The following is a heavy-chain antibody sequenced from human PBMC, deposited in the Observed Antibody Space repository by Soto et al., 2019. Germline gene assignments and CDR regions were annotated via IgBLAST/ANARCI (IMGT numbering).Heavy chain of an antibody. CDR3: ARDRAAAGDDDFDY. V-gene: IGHV1-69*01. Sequence: QVQLVQSGAEVKKPGSSVKVSCKASGGTFSSYAISWVRQAPGQGLEWMGGIIPICGTANYAQKFQGRGTITAAEATSTAYMELSSMRSEDTAVYYCARDRAAAGDDDFDYWGQGTLVTVSS. D-gene: IGHD6-13*01. CDR2: IIPICGTA. CDR1: GGTFSSYA. J-gene: IGHJ4*02.